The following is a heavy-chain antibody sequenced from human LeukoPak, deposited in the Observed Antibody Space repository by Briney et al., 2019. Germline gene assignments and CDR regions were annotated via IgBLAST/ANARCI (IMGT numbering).Heavy chain of an antibody. CDR3: AEGGYGGYPPNPVTPRSFHYYYYGMDV. CDR2: IIPIFGTA. V-gene: IGHV1-69*13. J-gene: IGHJ6*02. D-gene: IGHD5-12*01. Sequence: SVKVSCKASGYTFSSYAISWVRQAPGQGLEWMGGIIPIFGTANYAQKFQGRVTITADESTSTAYMELSSLRPEDTAVYYCAEGGYGGYPPNPVTPRSFHYYYYGMDVWGQGTKVTVSS. CDR1: GYTFSSYA.